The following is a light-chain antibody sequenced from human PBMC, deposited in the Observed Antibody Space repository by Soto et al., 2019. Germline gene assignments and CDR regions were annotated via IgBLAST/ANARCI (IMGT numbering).Light chain of an antibody. CDR1: QSISTF. CDR2: ATS. Sequence: DIEMTQSPSSLSASAGDRVTITCRPSQSISTFLNWYRQKPGKAPELLIYATSTLQTGVPSRFSGSSSATDFTLTINSLQPEDFATYYCQQSYSSPPTFGQGTKVGI. J-gene: IGKJ2*01. CDR3: QQSYSSPPT. V-gene: IGKV1-39*01.